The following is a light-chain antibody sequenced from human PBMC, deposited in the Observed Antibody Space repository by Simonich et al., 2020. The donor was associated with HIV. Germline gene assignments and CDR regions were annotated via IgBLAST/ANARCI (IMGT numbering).Light chain of an antibody. Sequence: QSALTQPASVSGSPGQSITISCTGTSSDVGNYNLVSWYQQHPGQAPKLMIYEGSKRPSGVSNRFSGSKSGNTASLTLSGLQAEDEADYYCCSYAGSRTWVFGGGTKVTVL. CDR3: CSYAGSRTWV. CDR2: EGS. J-gene: IGLJ3*02. V-gene: IGLV2-23*01. CDR1: SSDVGNYNL.